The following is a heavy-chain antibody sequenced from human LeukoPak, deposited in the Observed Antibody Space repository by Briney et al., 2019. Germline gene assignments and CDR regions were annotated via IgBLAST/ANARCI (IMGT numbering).Heavy chain of an antibody. CDR3: ARDTLFDY. J-gene: IGHJ4*02. CDR2: ISYDGSNK. Sequence: GGSLRLSCAASGFTFSSYAMHWVRQAPGKGLEWVAVISYDGSNKYYADSVKGRFTISRDNSKNTLYLQMNSLRAEDTAVYYCARDTLFDYWGQGTLVTVSS. CDR1: GFTFSSYA. V-gene: IGHV3-30-3*01.